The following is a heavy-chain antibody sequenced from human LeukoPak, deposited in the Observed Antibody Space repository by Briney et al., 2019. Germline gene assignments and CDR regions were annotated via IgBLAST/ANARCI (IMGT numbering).Heavy chain of an antibody. CDR2: ISAYNGNT. J-gene: IGHJ4*02. D-gene: IGHD6-13*01. V-gene: IGHV1-18*01. CDR3: AKSPVLSSSWLYYFDY. CDR1: GYTFTSYG. Sequence: GASVKVSCKASGYTFTSYGISWVRQAPRQGLEWMGWISAYNGNTNYAQKLQGRVTMTTDTSTSTAYMELRSLRSDDTAVYYCAKSPVLSSSWLYYFDYWGQGTLVTVSS.